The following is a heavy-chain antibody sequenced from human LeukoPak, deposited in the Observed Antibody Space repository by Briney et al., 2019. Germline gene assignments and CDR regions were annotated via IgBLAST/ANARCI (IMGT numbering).Heavy chain of an antibody. V-gene: IGHV3-21*04. Sequence: GGSLRLSCAASGFTFNTYSMNWVRQAPGKGLEWVSSISSSSKYIYYADSVKGRFTISRDNAKNSLYLQMNSLRAEDTAVYYCAELSDGWYFDLWGRGTLVTVSS. CDR1: GFTFNTYS. CDR2: ISSSSKYI. D-gene: IGHD1-26*01. CDR3: AELSDGWYFDL. J-gene: IGHJ2*01.